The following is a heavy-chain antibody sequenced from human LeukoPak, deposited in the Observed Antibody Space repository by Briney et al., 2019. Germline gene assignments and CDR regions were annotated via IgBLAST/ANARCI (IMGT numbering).Heavy chain of an antibody. CDR1: GYTFTSYG. Sequence: GASVKVSCKASGYTFTSYGISWVRQAPGQGLEWMGWISAYNGNTNYAQKLQGRVTMTTDTSTSTAYMELRSLRSDDTAVYYCARDLYCSGGSCYPNWFDPWGQGTLVTVSS. V-gene: IGHV1-18*01. D-gene: IGHD2-15*01. CDR3: ARDLYCSGGSCYPNWFDP. J-gene: IGHJ5*02. CDR2: ISAYNGNT.